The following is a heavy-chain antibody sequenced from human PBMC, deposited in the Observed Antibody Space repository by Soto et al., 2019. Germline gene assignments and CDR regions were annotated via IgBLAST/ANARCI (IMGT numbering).Heavy chain of an antibody. J-gene: IGHJ6*02. Sequence: PGGSLRLSCAASGFTFSSYAMHWVRQAPGKGLEWVAVISYDGSNKYYADSVKGRFTISRDNSKNTLYLQMNSLRAEDTAVYYCARAPSRYCSSTSCYRGYYYYYGMDVWGQGTTVTV. CDR2: ISYDGSNK. V-gene: IGHV3-30-3*01. D-gene: IGHD2-2*01. CDR1: GFTFSSYA. CDR3: ARAPSRYCSSTSCYRGYYYYYGMDV.